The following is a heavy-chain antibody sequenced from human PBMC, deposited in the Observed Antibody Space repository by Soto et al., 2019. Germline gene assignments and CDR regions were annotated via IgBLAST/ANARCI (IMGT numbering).Heavy chain of an antibody. CDR1: GFTSSGSA. J-gene: IGHJ4*02. Sequence: PGGSLRLSCAASGFTSSGSAMHWVRQASGKGLEWVGRIRSKANSYATAYAASVKGRFTISRDDSKNTAYLQMNSLKTEDTAVYYCTRSYYDSSGHDYWGQGTLVTVSS. CDR3: TRSYYDSSGHDY. D-gene: IGHD3-22*01. V-gene: IGHV3-73*01. CDR2: IRSKANSYAT.